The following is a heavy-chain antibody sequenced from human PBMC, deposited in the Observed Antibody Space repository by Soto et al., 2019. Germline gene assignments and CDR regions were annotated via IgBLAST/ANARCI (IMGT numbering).Heavy chain of an antibody. V-gene: IGHV5-51*01. CDR3: TRLWPPMIVGGTGAFDI. CDR1: GYSFTSYW. Sequence: GESLKISCKGSGYSFTSYWIGWVRQMPGKGLEWMGIIYPGDSDTRYSPSFQGQVTISADKSISTAYLQWSSLKASDTAMYYCTRLWPPMIVGGTGAFDIWGQGTMVTVSS. D-gene: IGHD3-22*01. CDR2: IYPGDSDT. J-gene: IGHJ3*02.